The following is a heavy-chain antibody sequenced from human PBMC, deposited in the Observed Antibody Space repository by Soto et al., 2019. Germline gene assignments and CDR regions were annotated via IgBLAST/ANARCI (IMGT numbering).Heavy chain of an antibody. J-gene: IGHJ6*02. Sequence: GGSLRLSCAASGFTFSAYYMSWIRQAPGKGLEWVSYISSSGSTIYYADSVKGRFTISRDNAKNSLYLQMNSLRAEDTAVYYCARDGCSSTSCYHGMDVWGQGTTVTVSS. CDR2: ISSSGSTI. D-gene: IGHD2-2*01. V-gene: IGHV3-11*01. CDR1: GFTFSAYY. CDR3: ARDGCSSTSCYHGMDV.